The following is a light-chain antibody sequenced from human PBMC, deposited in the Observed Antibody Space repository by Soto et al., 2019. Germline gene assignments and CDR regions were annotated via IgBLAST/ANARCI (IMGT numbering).Light chain of an antibody. J-gene: IGKJ3*01. Sequence: DIPMTQSPSSLSASVGDRVTITCRASQGINNYVAWYQQKPGKPPKLLIYAASTSKSGVPSRFSGSGSGTDSTLTINSPQSEDVATYSCQKYSSVPVFGPGTKVDIK. CDR3: QKYSSVPV. CDR1: QGINNY. CDR2: AAS. V-gene: IGKV1-27*01.